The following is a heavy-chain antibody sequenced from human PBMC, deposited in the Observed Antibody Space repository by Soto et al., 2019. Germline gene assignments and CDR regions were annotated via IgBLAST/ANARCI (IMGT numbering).Heavy chain of an antibody. CDR3: ASMGYHYGSGSYPLDY. D-gene: IGHD3-10*01. J-gene: IGHJ4*02. V-gene: IGHV4-30-4*01. CDR2: IYYSGST. CDR1: GGSISSGDYY. Sequence: PSETLSLTCTVSGGSISSGDYYWSWIRQPPGKGLEWIGYIYYSGSTYYNPSPKSRVTISVDTSKNQFSLKLRSVTAADTAVYYCASMGYHYGSGSYPLDYWGQGTLVTVSS.